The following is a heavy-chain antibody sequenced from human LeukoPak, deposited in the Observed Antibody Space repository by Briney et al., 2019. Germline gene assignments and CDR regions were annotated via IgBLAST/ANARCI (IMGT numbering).Heavy chain of an antibody. CDR1: GGSISSGGYY. D-gene: IGHD2-2*01. CDR2: IYYSGST. CDR3: ARDRADCSSTSCYGYYYYYGMDV. J-gene: IGHJ6*02. Sequence: KSSETLSLTCTVSGGSISSGGYYRSWIRQHPGTGLEWIGYIYYSGSTYYNPSLKSRVTISVDTSKNQFSLKLSSVTAADTAVYYCARDRADCSSTSCYGYYYYYGMDVWGQGTTVTVSS. V-gene: IGHV4-31*03.